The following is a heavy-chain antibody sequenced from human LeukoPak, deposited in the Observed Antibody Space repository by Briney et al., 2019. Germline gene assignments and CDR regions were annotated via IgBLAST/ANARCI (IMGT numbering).Heavy chain of an antibody. V-gene: IGHV3-30*02. CDR1: EFTFSSYG. Sequence: GGSLRLSCAASEFTFSSYGMHWVRQAPGKGLEWVAFIRYDGSNKYYADSVKGRFTISRDNSKNTLYLQMNSLRAEDTAVYYCARDRESSYYYYYMDVWGKGTTVTVSS. CDR2: IRYDGSNK. CDR3: ARDRESSYYYYYMDV. J-gene: IGHJ6*03.